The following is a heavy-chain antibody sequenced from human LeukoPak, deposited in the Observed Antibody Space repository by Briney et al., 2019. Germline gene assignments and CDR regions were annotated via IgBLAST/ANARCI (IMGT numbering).Heavy chain of an antibody. Sequence: SETLSLTCTVSGGSISSGGYYWSWIRQPAGKGLEWIGCIYTSGSTNYNPSLKSRVTMSVDTSKNQFSLKLSSVTAADTAVYYGARDKKTRGERRKLFNRGGQET. D-gene: IGHD2/OR15-2a*01. CDR2: IYTSGST. CDR3: ARDKKTRGERRKLFNR. J-gene: IGHJ4*02. CDR1: GGSISSGGYY. V-gene: IGHV4-61*02.